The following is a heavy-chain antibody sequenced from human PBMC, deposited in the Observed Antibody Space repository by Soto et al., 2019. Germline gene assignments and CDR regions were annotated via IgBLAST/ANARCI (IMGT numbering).Heavy chain of an antibody. D-gene: IGHD3-10*01. CDR1: GFTFDDYA. CDR3: VKGLLWFGVLLHEAFDY. Sequence: GGSLRLSCAASGFTFDDYAMHWVRQAPGKGLEWDSGISWNSGSIGYADSVKGRFTISRDNAKNSLYLQMNSLRAEDTALYYCVKGLLWFGVLLHEAFDYWGQGTLVTVSS. J-gene: IGHJ4*02. V-gene: IGHV3-9*01. CDR2: ISWNSGSI.